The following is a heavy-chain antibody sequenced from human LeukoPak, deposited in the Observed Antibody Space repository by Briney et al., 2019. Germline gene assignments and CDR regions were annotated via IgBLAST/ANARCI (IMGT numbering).Heavy chain of an antibody. CDR3: AKSILMTTVTTYYFDY. D-gene: IGHD4-17*01. CDR2: ISGSGRSL. CDR1: GFTFSSYA. J-gene: IGHJ4*02. V-gene: IGHV3-23*01. Sequence: GGSLRLSCAASGFTFSSYALSWVRRAPGKGLEWVSTISGSGRSLYYADSVKGRFTISRDNSKNTLYLQMNSLRAEDTAVYYCAKSILMTTVTTYYFDYWGQGTLVTVSS.